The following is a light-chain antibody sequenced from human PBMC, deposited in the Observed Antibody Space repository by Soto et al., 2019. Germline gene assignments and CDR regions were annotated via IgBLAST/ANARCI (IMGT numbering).Light chain of an antibody. V-gene: IGLV2-23*02. J-gene: IGLJ2*01. CDR3: CSFAGGSTYVV. Sequence: QSALTQPASVSGSPGQSITISCIGTSSDVGNYELVSWYQQLPGKAPKLIIYEVTKRPSGVPNRFSGSESGNTASLTISGLLAEDEADYHCCSFAGGSTYVVFGGGTKLTVL. CDR1: SSDVGNYEL. CDR2: EVT.